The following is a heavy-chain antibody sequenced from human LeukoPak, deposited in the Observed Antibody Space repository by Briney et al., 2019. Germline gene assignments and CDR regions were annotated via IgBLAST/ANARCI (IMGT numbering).Heavy chain of an antibody. CDR2: ISYRSSDI. V-gene: IGHV3-21*01. CDR1: GFTFSSYW. J-gene: IGHJ6*03. D-gene: IGHD6-13*01. CDR3: ARVYSSSWYSGYLYMDV. Sequence: PGGSLRLSCAASGFTFSSYWMSWVRQAPGKGLEWVSSISYRSSDIEYADSVKGRFTISRDNAKQSLYLQMSSLRAEDTAIYYCARVYSSSWYSGYLYMDVWGKGTTVTVSS.